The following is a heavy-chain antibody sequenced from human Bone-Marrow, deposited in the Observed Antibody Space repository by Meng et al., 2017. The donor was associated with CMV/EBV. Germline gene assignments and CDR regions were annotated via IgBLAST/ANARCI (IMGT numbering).Heavy chain of an antibody. CDR2: MNPNSGNT. J-gene: IGHJ6*02. CDR3: ARMGYYDFWSGFYGMDV. CDR1: GYTFTSYD. V-gene: IGHV1-8*03. Sequence: KVSCKASGYTFTSYDINWVRQATGQGLEWMGWMNPNSGNTGYAQKFQGRVTITRNTSISTAYMELSSLRSEDTAVYYCARMGYYDFWSGFYGMDVWGQGTTVTVSS. D-gene: IGHD3-3*01.